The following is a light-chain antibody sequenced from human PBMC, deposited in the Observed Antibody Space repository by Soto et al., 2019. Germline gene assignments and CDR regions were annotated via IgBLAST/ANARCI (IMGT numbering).Light chain of an antibody. CDR2: GAS. CDR1: QSVSSSY. Sequence: EIVLTQSPGTLSLSPGERATLSCRASQSVSSSYLAWYQQKPGQAPRLLIYGASSRATGIPDRFSGSGSGTDFTLTISRLEPEDFSNYYGQQYSDWPPGTFGQGTKVDI. CDR3: QQYSDWPPGT. J-gene: IGKJ1*01. V-gene: IGKV3-20*01.